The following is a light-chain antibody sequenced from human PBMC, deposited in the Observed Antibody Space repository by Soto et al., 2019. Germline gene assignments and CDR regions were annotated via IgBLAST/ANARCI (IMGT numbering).Light chain of an antibody. Sequence: SYERTQPPSVSVAPGQTAGITCGGNNIGSKSVHWYQQKPGQAPVLVVYDDNDRPSGIPERFSGSNSGNTATLTISRVEAGDEADYYCQVWDTSSDHPVVFGGGTKVTVL. CDR3: QVWDTSSDHPVV. CDR1: NIGSKS. V-gene: IGLV3-21*02. CDR2: DDN. J-gene: IGLJ2*01.